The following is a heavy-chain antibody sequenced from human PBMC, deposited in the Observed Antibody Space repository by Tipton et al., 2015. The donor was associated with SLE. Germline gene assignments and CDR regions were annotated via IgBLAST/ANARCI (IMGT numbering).Heavy chain of an antibody. CDR2: IYYSGST. D-gene: IGHD6-19*01. V-gene: IGHV4-59*01. J-gene: IGHJ3*02. CDR3: ARVRYSSGWYGSDDAFDI. Sequence: TLSLTCTASGGSISSYYWSWIRQPPGKGLEWIGYIYYSGSTNYNPSLKSRVTISVDTSKNQFSLKLSSVTAADTAVYYCARVRYSSGWYGSDDAFDIWGQGTMVTVSS. CDR1: GGSISSYY.